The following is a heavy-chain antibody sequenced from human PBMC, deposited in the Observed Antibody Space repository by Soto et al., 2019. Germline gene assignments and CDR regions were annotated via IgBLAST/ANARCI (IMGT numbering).Heavy chain of an antibody. Sequence: GGSLRLSCAASEFTFSHHWMSWVRQAPGKGLEWVADIKPDGSDKYYVDSVKGRFTISRDNAKNSVYLQMNSLRAEDTAVYYCARGHYGHDYWGQGTLVTVSS. CDR1: EFTFSHHW. CDR3: ARGHYGHDY. CDR2: IKPDGSDK. D-gene: IGHD4-17*01. J-gene: IGHJ4*02. V-gene: IGHV3-7*01.